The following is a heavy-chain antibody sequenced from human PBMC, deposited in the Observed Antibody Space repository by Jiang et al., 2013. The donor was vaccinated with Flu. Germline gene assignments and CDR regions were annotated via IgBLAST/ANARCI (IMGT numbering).Heavy chain of an antibody. CDR3: ARAVEYSYGLDYFDY. V-gene: IGHV3-21*01. D-gene: IGHD5-18*01. J-gene: IGHJ4*02. Sequence: QLVESGGGLVQPGGSLRLSCAASGFTFSSYSMNWVRQAPGKGLEWVSSISSSSSYIYYADSVKGRFTISRDNAKNSLYLQMNSLRAEDTAVYYCARAVEYSYGLDYFDYWGQGTLVTVSS. CDR1: GFTFSSYS. CDR2: ISSSSSYI.